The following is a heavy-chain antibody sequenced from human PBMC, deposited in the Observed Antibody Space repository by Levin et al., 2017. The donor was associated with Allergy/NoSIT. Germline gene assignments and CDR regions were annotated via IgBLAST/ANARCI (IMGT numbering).Heavy chain of an antibody. V-gene: IGHV3-33*01. J-gene: IGHJ4*02. CDR3: ARAPTGYFDY. CDR2: IWSDGSDK. Sequence: GGSLRLSCAVSGFTVSNYGFHWVRQAPGRGLEWVAVIWSDGSDKYYADSVKGRFTISRDNSKNTLFLQMNSLRAEDTAVYYCARAPTGYFDYWGQGTLVTVSS. CDR1: GFTVSNYG. D-gene: IGHD1-1*01.